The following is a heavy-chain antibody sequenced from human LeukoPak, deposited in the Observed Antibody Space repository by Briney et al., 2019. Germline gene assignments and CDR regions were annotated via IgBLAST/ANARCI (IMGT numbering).Heavy chain of an antibody. Sequence: GGSLRLSCAASGFTFSIYAMSWVRQAPGKGLERVSAIGGSGHNTNYADSVKGRFTISRDNSRNTLYLHMNILRAEDTAVYYCAKTVTTQAYCWYFDRGGGGTLVTFSS. CDR1: GFTFSIYA. D-gene: IGHD4-17*01. CDR3: AKTVTTQAYCWYFDR. CDR2: IGGSGHNT. V-gene: IGHV3-23*01. J-gene: IGHJ2*01.